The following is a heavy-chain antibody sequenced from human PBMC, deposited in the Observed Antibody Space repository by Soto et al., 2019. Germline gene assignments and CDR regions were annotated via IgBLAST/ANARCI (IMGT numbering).Heavy chain of an antibody. J-gene: IGHJ2*01. CDR2: ISAYNGNT. Sequence: QVQLVQSGSEVKKPGASVKVSCKASGYTFTNYGMSWVRQAPGQGLEWMGWISAYNGNTNHAQNFQGRGTMTTDTSTNPAYMELRSLRSDDTAVYYCARCYCSVGSCYSCWHFDLWGRGALVTVSS. CDR3: ARCYCSVGSCYSCWHFDL. CDR1: GYTFTNYG. V-gene: IGHV1-18*01. D-gene: IGHD2-15*01.